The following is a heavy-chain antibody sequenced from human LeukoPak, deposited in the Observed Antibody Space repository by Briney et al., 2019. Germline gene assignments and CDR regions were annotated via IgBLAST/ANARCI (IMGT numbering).Heavy chain of an antibody. CDR2: INPNSGGT. D-gene: IGHD1-26*01. CDR1: GYTFTGYY. J-gene: IGHJ3*02. CDR3: ARVLVWELLPDAFDI. Sequence: ASVKVSCKASGYTFTGYYMHWVRQAPGQGLEWMGWINPNSGGTNYAQKFQGRVTMTRDTSTSTAYMELSRLRSDDTAVYYCARVLVWELLPDAFDIWGQGTMVTVSS. V-gene: IGHV1-2*02.